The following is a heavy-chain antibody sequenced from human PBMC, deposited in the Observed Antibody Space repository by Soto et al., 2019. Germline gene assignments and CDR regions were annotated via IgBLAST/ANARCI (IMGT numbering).Heavy chain of an antibody. Sequence: VQLVESGGDLVQPGGSLRLSCVGSGFTFSSYWMGWVRQTPGKGLEWVATIKADGTEKYYVDSVKGRFTFSRDNAKTSVYLEMSSVRAEETCVYYCVTAVRGYNANGDLWGQGTTVTVSS. D-gene: IGHD5-12*01. J-gene: IGHJ6*02. CDR2: IKADGTEK. CDR1: GFTFSSYW. V-gene: IGHV3-7*03. CDR3: VTAVRGYNANGDL.